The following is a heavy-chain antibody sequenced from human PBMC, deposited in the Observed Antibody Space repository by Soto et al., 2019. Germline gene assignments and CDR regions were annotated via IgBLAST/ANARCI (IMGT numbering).Heavy chain of an antibody. CDR1: GYSFSSYW. CDR3: ARRNNGDNSGSSGRWFDP. D-gene: IGHD2-21*01. J-gene: IGHJ5*02. V-gene: IGHV5-51*01. CDR2: IYPGDSDT. Sequence: PGESLKISCTTSGYSFSSYWIHWVRQMPGKELEWMGAIYPGDSDTRYSPSFQGQVTISADKSIGTAYLQWSSLEASDSAMYYCARRNNGDNSGSSGRWFDPWGQGTLVTVSS.